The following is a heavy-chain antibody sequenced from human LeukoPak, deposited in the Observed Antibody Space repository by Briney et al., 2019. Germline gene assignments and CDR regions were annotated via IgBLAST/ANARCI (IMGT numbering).Heavy chain of an antibody. Sequence: SETLSPTCTVSGDSISSRSHHWAWIRQPPGKGLEWIGSISYSGNTYYNPSLKSRLTISADASKSQFSLRLSSVTAADTAVYYCARHFDYWGHGTLVTVSS. V-gene: IGHV4-39*01. CDR2: ISYSGNT. CDR3: ARHFDY. J-gene: IGHJ4*01. CDR1: GDSISSRSHH.